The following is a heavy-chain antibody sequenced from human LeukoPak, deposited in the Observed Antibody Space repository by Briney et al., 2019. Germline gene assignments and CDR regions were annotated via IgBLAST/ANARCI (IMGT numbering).Heavy chain of an antibody. CDR2: ISWNSGSI. Sequence: PGGSLRLSCAASGFTFDDYAMHWVRHAPGKGLEWVSGISWNSGSIGYADSVKGRFTISRDNAKNSLYLQMNSLRAEDTALYYCAKDIYYDSSGLSFDYWGQGTLVTVSS. CDR3: AKDIYYDSSGLSFDY. D-gene: IGHD3-22*01. CDR1: GFTFDDYA. J-gene: IGHJ4*02. V-gene: IGHV3-9*01.